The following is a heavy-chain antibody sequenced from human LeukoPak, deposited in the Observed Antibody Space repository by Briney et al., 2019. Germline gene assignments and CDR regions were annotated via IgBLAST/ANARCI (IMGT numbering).Heavy chain of an antibody. Sequence: GGSLRLSCAASGFTFSSYSMNWVRQAPGKGLEWVSYISSSSSTIYYADSVKGRFTISRDNAKNSLYLQMNSLRAEDTAVYYCARGYERLLWFGELLSHAEYFQHWGQGTLVTVSS. J-gene: IGHJ1*01. CDR1: GFTFSSYS. CDR3: ARGYERLLWFGELLSHAEYFQH. CDR2: ISSSSSTI. V-gene: IGHV3-48*01. D-gene: IGHD3-10*01.